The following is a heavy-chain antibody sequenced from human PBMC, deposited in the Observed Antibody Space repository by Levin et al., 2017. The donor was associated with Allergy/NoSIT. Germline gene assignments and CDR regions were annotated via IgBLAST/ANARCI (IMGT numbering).Heavy chain of an antibody. J-gene: IGHJ3*02. V-gene: IGHV4-59*01. CDR3: ARDLGNAFDI. CDR1: GGSISSYY. Sequence: SETLSLTCTVSGGSISSYYWSWIRQPPGKGLEWIGYIYYSGSTNYNPSLKSRVTISVDTSKSQFSLKLSSVTAADTAVYYCARDLGNAFDIWGQGTMVTVSS. CDR2: IYYSGST.